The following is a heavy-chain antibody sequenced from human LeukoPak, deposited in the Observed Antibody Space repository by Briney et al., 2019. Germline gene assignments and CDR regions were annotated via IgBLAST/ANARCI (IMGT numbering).Heavy chain of an antibody. CDR2: MYHNGST. Sequence: PSETLSLTCTVSGGSISSISYYWGWIRQPPGKGLEWIGSMYHNGSTYYNPSLKSRVTISVDTSKNQFSLKLTSVTAADTAVYYCARSYSRFYYYYMDVWGKGTTVTVSS. J-gene: IGHJ6*03. CDR3: ARSYSRFYYYYMDV. V-gene: IGHV4-39*01. CDR1: GGSISSISYY. D-gene: IGHD6-13*01.